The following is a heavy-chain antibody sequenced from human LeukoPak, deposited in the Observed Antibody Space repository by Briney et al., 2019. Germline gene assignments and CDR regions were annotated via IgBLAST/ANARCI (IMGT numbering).Heavy chain of an antibody. D-gene: IGHD5-18*01. CDR1: GGSFSGYY. V-gene: IGHV4-34*01. Sequence: TPSETLSLTCAVYGGSFSGYYWSWIRQPPGKGLEWIGEINHSGSTNYNPSLKSRVTISVDTSKNQFSLKLSSVTAAGTAVYYCARWRRGYSYGGFDYWGQGTLVTVSS. CDR2: INHSGST. J-gene: IGHJ4*02. CDR3: ARWRRGYSYGGFDY.